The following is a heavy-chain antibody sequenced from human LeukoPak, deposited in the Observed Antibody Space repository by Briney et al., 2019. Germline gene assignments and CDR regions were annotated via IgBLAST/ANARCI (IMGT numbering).Heavy chain of an antibody. J-gene: IGHJ4*02. CDR2: IKSDGGRT. Sequence: PGGSLRLSCAASGFTFSSYWVHCVRQAPGEGLVCVSDIKSDGGRTTYAASVNGRLTISRDNAKNTLFLQMNSLRAEDTAVYYCAKGGVWGVSFDYWGQGTLVTVSS. V-gene: IGHV3-74*01. CDR1: GFTFSSYW. D-gene: IGHD3-10*01. CDR3: AKGGVWGVSFDY.